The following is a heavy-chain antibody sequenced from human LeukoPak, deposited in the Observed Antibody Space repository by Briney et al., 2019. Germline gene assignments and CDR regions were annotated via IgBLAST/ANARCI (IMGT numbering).Heavy chain of an antibody. J-gene: IGHJ4*02. Sequence: GGSLRLSCVASGFTFRDAGMSWVRQAPGKGLEWVGRITSKTDGGTTDYAAPVKGRFTISRDDLKSTLYLQMSSLKTEDTAVYFCAHRDTSMVRVDYWGQGTLITVSS. CDR2: ITSKTDGGTT. CDR3: AHRDTSMVRVDY. CDR1: GFTFRDAG. D-gene: IGHD5-18*01. V-gene: IGHV3-15*01.